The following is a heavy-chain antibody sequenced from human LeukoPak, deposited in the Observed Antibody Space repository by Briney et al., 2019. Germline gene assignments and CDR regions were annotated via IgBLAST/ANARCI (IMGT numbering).Heavy chain of an antibody. D-gene: IGHD3-10*01. CDR1: GYTFSSYG. CDR3: ARDFHYYGSGSLWDY. CDR2: ISAYNGGT. J-gene: IGHJ4*02. Sequence: ASVKVSCKTSGYTFSSYGITWVRQAPGQGVEWMGWISAYNGGTKYEQKLQGRVTMTTDTSTNTAYLELTSLSSDDTAMYYCARDFHYYGSGSLWDYWGQGTLVTVSS. V-gene: IGHV1-18*01.